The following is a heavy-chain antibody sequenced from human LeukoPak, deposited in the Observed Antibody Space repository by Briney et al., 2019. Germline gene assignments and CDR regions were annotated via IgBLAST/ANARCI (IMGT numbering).Heavy chain of an antibody. D-gene: IGHD3-10*01. V-gene: IGHV3-21*04. CDR1: GFSFSSRN. CDR3: AKVRMVRGVTDAFDI. Sequence: GGSLRLSCAASGFSFSSRNMNWVRQAPGKGLEWVSYISASTSSIYYADSVKGRFTISRDIGKNSLYLQMNSLRAEDTAVYYCAKVRMVRGVTDAFDIWGQGTMVTVSS. J-gene: IGHJ3*02. CDR2: ISASTSSI.